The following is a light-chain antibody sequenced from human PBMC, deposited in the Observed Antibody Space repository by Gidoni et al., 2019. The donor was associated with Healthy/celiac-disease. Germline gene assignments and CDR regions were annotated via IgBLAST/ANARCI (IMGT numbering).Light chain of an antibody. CDR2: GAS. CDR3: QQYGSSGT. Sequence: EIVLTQSPGTLSLSPGERATLSCRASQSVSSSYLAWYQQKPRQAPMLLIYGASSRATGIPDRFSGSGSGTDFTLTISRLEPEDFAVYYCQQYGSSGTFGQGTKVEIK. V-gene: IGKV3-20*01. J-gene: IGKJ1*01. CDR1: QSVSSSY.